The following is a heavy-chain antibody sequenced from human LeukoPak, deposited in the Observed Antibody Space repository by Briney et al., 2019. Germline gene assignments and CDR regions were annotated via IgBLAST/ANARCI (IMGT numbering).Heavy chain of an antibody. CDR1: GFTFSNAW. CDR3: AKNFWSDKYHYYYMDV. Sequence: SGGSLRLSCAASGFTFSNAWMSWVRQAPGKGLEWVGRIKSKTDGGTTDYAAPVKGRFTISRDNSKNTLYLQMNSLRAEDTAVYYCAKNFWSDKYHYYYMDVWGKGTTVTVSS. J-gene: IGHJ6*03. V-gene: IGHV3-15*01. D-gene: IGHD3-3*01. CDR2: IKSKTDGGTT.